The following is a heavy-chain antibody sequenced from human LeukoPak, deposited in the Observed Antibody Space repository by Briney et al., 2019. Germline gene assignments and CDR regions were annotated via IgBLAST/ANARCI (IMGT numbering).Heavy chain of an antibody. D-gene: IGHD2-2*01. CDR3: ARGGGIVVVPAAMGYAFDI. V-gene: IGHV4-59*11. CDR1: GGSLSGHY. J-gene: IGHJ3*02. Sequence: LETLSLTCTVSGGSLSGHYWSWIRQPPGKRLEWIGYVSYTGRTKYNPSLQSRVTISVDTSKNQFSLKLSSVTAADTAVYYCARGGGIVVVPAAMGYAFDIWGQGTMVTVSS. CDR2: VSYTGRT.